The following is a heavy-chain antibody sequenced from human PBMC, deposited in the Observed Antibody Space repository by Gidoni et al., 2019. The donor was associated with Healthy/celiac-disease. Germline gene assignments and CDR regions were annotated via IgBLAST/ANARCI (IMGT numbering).Heavy chain of an antibody. Sequence: QVQLVESGGGVVQPGRSLRLSCAASGFTFRSYGMHWVRPAPGKGLEWVAVISYDGSNKDYADSVKCRFTISRDNSKNTLYLQMNSLRAEDTAVYYCAKAWEKEYYDSSGYRTWLYYYGMDVWGQGTTVTVSS. D-gene: IGHD3-22*01. CDR2: ISYDGSNK. CDR3: AKAWEKEYYDSSGYRTWLYYYGMDV. J-gene: IGHJ6*02. V-gene: IGHV3-30*18. CDR1: GFTFRSYG.